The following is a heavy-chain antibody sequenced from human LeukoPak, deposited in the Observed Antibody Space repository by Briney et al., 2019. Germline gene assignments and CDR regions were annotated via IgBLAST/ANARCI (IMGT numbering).Heavy chain of an antibody. J-gene: IGHJ4*02. D-gene: IGHD3-10*01. CDR3: ARDRAERYFDY. Sequence: GGSLRLSCAASGFTFSSYGMHWVRQAPGEGLEWVAFIWYDGSNKYYADSVKGRFTISRDKSKNTLYLQMNSLRGEDTAVYYCARDRAERYFDYWGQGALVTVSS. CDR2: IWYDGSNK. V-gene: IGHV3-33*01. CDR1: GFTFSSYG.